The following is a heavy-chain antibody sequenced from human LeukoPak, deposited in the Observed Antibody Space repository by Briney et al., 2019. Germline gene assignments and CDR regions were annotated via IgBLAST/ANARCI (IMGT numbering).Heavy chain of an antibody. D-gene: IGHD6-13*01. V-gene: IGHV7-4-1*02. CDR3: ARESEFIAAAGTLYYYYYGMDV. Sequence: GASVKVSCKASGYTFTSCAMNWVRQAPGQGLEWMGWINTNTGNPTYAQGFTGRFVFSLDTSVSTAYLQISSLKAEDTAVYYCARESEFIAAAGTLYYYYYGMDVWGQGATVTVSS. CDR1: GYTFTSCA. J-gene: IGHJ6*02. CDR2: INTNTGNP.